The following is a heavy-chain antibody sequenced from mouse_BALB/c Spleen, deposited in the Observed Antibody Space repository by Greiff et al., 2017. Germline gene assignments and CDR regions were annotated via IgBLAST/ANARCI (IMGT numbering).Heavy chain of an antibody. CDR1: GYTFTSYY. J-gene: IGHJ4*01. Sequence: QVQLQQPGAELVKPGASVKLSCKASGYTFTSYYMYWVKQRPGQGLEWIGGINPSNGGTNFNEKFKSKATLTVDKSSSTAYRQLSSLTSEDSAVYYCTCYYGNYYAMDYWGQGTSVTVSS. D-gene: IGHD1-1*02. V-gene: IGHV1S81*02. CDR3: TCYYGNYYAMDY. CDR2: INPSNGGT.